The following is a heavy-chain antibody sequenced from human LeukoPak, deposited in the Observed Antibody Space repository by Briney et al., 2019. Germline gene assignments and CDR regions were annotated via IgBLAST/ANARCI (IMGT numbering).Heavy chain of an antibody. J-gene: IGHJ3*02. CDR3: ARCGVRGVIDAFDI. V-gene: IGHV4-31*03. Sequence: PSETVSLTCTVSGGSISSGGYYWSWIRQHPGRGLEWIGYIYYSGSTYYNPSLKSRVTISVDTSKNQFSLKLSSVTAADTAVYYCARCGVRGVIDAFDIWGQGTMVTVSS. CDR2: IYYSGST. D-gene: IGHD3-10*01. CDR1: GGSISSGGYY.